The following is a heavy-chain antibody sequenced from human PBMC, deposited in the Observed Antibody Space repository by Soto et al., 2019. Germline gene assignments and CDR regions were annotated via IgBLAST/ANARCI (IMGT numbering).Heavy chain of an antibody. CDR2: INPKSGDT. Sequence: GASVKVSCKASGYAFTAYYMHWVRQAPGQGVEWMGWINPKSGDTTYAQKFQGRVTMTRDTSITTAYMELSRLRSDDTAVYYCASDRTYGSGSHYYFDYWGQRTPVTVYS. J-gene: IGHJ4*02. CDR1: GYAFTAYY. CDR3: ASDRTYGSGSHYYFDY. D-gene: IGHD3-10*01. V-gene: IGHV1-2*02.